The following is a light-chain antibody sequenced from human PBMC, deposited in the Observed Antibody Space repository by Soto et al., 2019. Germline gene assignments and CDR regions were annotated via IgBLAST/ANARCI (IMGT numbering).Light chain of an antibody. J-gene: IGKJ4*01. Sequence: EIVLTQSPGTQSLSPGESATLSCRASQSVRNSFLAWYQQKPGQAPRLLMYGASTRATGIPDRFSGSGSGTDFTLTISRVEPEDLAVYYCQQYGSAPLTFGGGTKVEIK. V-gene: IGKV3-20*01. CDR2: GAS. CDR3: QQYGSAPLT. CDR1: QSVRNSF.